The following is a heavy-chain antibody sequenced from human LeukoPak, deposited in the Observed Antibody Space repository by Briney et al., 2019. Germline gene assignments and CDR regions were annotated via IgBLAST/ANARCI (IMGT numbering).Heavy chain of an antibody. CDR1: GGSISSGDYY. Sequence: SQTLSLTCTVSGGSISSGDYYWSWIRQPPGKGLEWIGYIDNNGSTWSGPSLKSRVIISRDTSKNQFSLSLSSVTAADTAVYYCASRRGYCSSTSCYAGWFGPWGQGTLVTVSS. CDR3: ASRRGYCSSTSCYAGWFGP. CDR2: IDNNGST. V-gene: IGHV4-30-4*01. J-gene: IGHJ5*02. D-gene: IGHD2-2*01.